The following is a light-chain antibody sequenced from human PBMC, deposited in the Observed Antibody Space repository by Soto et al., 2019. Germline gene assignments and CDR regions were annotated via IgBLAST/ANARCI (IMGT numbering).Light chain of an antibody. V-gene: IGKV1-39*01. CDR3: KQSYNSPYT. J-gene: IGKJ2*01. Sequence: DIQMTQSPSSLSASLGDRVTITCRASQSINNYLNWYQQEEGKAPKLLIYAATSLQSGVPSRFSGSGSGTEFTLTISSLQPGDFATYYCKQSYNSPYTFGLGTKVDIK. CDR2: AAT. CDR1: QSINNY.